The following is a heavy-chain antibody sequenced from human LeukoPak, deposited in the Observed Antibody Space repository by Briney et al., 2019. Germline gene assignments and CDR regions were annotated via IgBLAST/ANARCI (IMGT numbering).Heavy chain of an antibody. CDR2: IYHSGST. D-gene: IGHD6-13*01. V-gene: IGHV4-30-2*01. CDR3: ARLVAATGNFDY. J-gene: IGHJ4*02. CDR1: GGSISSGGYS. Sequence: SQTLSLTCAVSGGSISSGGYSWSWIRQPPGKGLEWIGYIYHSGSTYYNPSLKSRVTISVDRSKNQFSLKLSSVTAADTAVYYCARLVAATGNFDYWGQGILVTVSS.